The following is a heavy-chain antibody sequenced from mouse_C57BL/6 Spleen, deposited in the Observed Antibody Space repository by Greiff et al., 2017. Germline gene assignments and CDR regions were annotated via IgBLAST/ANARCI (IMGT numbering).Heavy chain of an antibody. CDR1: GYTFTSYG. Sequence: VQLQESGAELARPGASVTLSCKASGYTFTSYGISWVKQRTGQGLEWIGEIYPRSGNTYYNEKFKGKATLTADKSSSTAYMELRSLTSEDSAVYFCAREVPFYYAMDYWGQGTSVTVSS. V-gene: IGHV1-81*01. J-gene: IGHJ4*01. CDR3: AREVPFYYAMDY. CDR2: IYPRSGNT.